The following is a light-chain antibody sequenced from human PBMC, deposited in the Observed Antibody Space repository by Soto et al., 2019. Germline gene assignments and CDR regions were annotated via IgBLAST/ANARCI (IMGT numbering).Light chain of an antibody. CDR1: RTNIGASYD. V-gene: IGLV1-40*01. CDR2: GDY. J-gene: IGLJ2*01. CDR3: HSYDSSLSGPV. Sequence: QAVVTQPPSVSGAPGQRVTISCTGSRTNIGASYDVHWYQQLPGTAPKLLIFGDYKRPSGVPDRFSGSKSGTSAYLAITGLQAEDEGAYYCHSYDSSLSGPVFGGGTQLTVL.